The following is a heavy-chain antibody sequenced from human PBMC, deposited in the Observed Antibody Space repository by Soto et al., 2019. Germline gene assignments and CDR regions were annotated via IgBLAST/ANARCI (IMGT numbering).Heavy chain of an antibody. CDR2: INHSGST. V-gene: IGHV4-34*01. CDR1: GGSFSDYY. D-gene: IGHD3-3*01. CDR3: ARARKGSGSDYYYHYGMDV. J-gene: IGHJ6*04. Sequence: SETLSLTCSVYGGSFSDYYWSWIRQPPGKGLEWIGEINHSGSTNYNPSLKGRVTISVHTSKNQFSLKLSSVTAADTAVYYCARARKGSGSDYYYHYGMDVWGKGTTVTVSS.